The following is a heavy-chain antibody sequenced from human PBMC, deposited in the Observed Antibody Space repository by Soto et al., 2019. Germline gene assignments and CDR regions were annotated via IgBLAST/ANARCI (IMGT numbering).Heavy chain of an antibody. CDR3: ARAPTDYDILPGPWSYYGMDV. CDR2: IDTSGST. V-gene: IGHV4-4*07. Sequence: QVQLQESGPGLVKPSETLSLTCTVSGGSISSYYWSWIRQPAGKGLEWIGRIDTSGSTNYNPSLKSRVTVAVDTSKNQFSLKLSSVTAADTAVYYCARAPTDYDILPGPWSYYGMDVWGQGTTVTVSS. J-gene: IGHJ6*02. CDR1: GGSISSYY. D-gene: IGHD3-9*01.